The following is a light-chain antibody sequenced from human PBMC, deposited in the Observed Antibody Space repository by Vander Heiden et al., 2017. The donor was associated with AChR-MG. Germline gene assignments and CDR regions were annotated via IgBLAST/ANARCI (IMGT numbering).Light chain of an antibody. V-gene: IGKV3-20*01. CDR2: GAS. J-gene: IGKJ1*01. Sequence: IVLTQSPGTLSLSPGETVTLSCRASQIISSNYLALYQHRPGQAPTLLIYGASIRATGIPARFSGSGSGTDFTLTISRLESEDFAVYYCHQEGSSPRTFGQRTRVEI. CDR1: QIISSNY. CDR3: HQEGSSPRT.